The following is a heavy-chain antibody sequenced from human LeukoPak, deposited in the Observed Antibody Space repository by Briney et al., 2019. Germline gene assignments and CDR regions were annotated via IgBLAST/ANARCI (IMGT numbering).Heavy chain of an antibody. CDR3: ARVSKGISITIFGVVMPSYYYYYMDV. D-gene: IGHD3-3*01. V-gene: IGHV4-59*12. CDR1: GGSISSYY. Sequence: SETLSLTCTVSGGSISSYYWSWIRQPPGKGLEWIGYIYYSGSTNYNPSLKSRVTISVDTSKNQFSLKLSSVTAADTAVYYCARVSKGISITIFGVVMPSYYYYYMDVWGKGTTVTISS. CDR2: IYYSGST. J-gene: IGHJ6*03.